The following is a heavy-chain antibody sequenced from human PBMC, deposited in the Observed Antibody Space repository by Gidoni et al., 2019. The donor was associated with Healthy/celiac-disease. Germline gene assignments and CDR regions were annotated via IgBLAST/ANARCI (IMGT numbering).Heavy chain of an antibody. Sequence: QVQLQQWGAGLLKPSETLSLTCAVYGGSFSGYYWSWIRQPPGKGLEWIGEINHSGSTNYNPSLKSRVTISVDTSKNQFSLKLSSVTAADTAVYYCAFITYGDGPDYWGQGTLVTVSS. D-gene: IGHD4-17*01. CDR3: AFITYGDGPDY. J-gene: IGHJ4*02. V-gene: IGHV4-34*01. CDR2: INHSGST. CDR1: GGSFSGYY.